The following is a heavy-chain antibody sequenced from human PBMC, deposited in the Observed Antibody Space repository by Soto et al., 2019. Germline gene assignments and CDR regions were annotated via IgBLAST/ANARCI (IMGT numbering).Heavy chain of an antibody. D-gene: IGHD2-15*01. CDR3: ASDGVVVAGNYYYGMDV. CDR1: GFTFSSYA. CDR2: ISFDGSNK. J-gene: IGHJ6*02. V-gene: IGHV3-30-3*01. Sequence: GGSLRLSCAASGFTFSSYAMHWVRQAPGKGLEWVAVISFDGSNKYYADSVKGRFTISRDNSKNTLYLQMNSLRAEDTAVYYCASDGVVVAGNYYYGMDVWGQGTTVTVSS.